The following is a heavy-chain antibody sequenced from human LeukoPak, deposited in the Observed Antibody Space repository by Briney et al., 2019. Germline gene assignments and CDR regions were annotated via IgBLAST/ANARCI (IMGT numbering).Heavy chain of an antibody. J-gene: IGHJ4*02. D-gene: IGHD5-24*01. CDR2: ISYDGSNK. CDR3: AKIMEMATIQDY. CDR1: EFTFSNYA. V-gene: IGHV3-30*04. Sequence: PGRSLRLSCAASEFTFSNYAMYWVRQAPGKGLEWVAVISYDGSNKYYADPVKGRFTISRDNSKNTLYLQMNSLRAEDTAVYYCAKIMEMATIQDYWGQGTLVTVSS.